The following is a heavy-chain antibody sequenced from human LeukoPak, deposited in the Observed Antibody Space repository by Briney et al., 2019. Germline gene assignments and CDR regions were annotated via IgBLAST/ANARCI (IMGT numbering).Heavy chain of an antibody. CDR2: MHYSGST. V-gene: IGHV4-59*01. J-gene: IGHJ2*01. CDR1: GGSISSYY. Sequence: PSETLSLTCTVSGGSISSYYWSWIRQPPGKGLEWIGYMHYSGSTNYNPSLKSRVTISLDTSKNQFSLKLSSVTAADTAVYYCARMYYYDSSGYYSWYFDLWGRGTLVTVSS. D-gene: IGHD3-22*01. CDR3: ARMYYYDSSGYYSWYFDL.